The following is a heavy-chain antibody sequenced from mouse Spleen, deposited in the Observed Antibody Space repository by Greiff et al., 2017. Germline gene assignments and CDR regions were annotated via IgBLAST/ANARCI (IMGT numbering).Heavy chain of an antibody. CDR2: IHPNSGST. CDR1: GYTFTSYW. D-gene: IGHD2-14*01. J-gene: IGHJ4*01. V-gene: IGHV1-64*01. CDR3: ARGGIGGYAMDY. Sequence: VQLQQPGAELVKPGASVKLSCKASGYTFTSYWMHWVKQRPGQGLEWIGMIHPNSGSTNYNEKFKSKATLTVDKSSSTAYMQLSSLTSEDSAVYYCARGGIGGYAMDYWGQGTSVTVSS.